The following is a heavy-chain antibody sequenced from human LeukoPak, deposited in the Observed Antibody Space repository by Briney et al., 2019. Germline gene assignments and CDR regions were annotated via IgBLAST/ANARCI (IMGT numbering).Heavy chain of an antibody. J-gene: IGHJ4*02. V-gene: IGHV1-46*01. CDR3: AREELERRSFDY. CDR2: INPSGGST. D-gene: IGHD1-1*01. Sequence: GASVKVSSKASGYTFTSYYMHWVRQAPGQGLEWMGIINPSGGSTSYAQKFQGRVTMTRDTSTSTVYMELSSLRSEDTAVYYCAREELERRSFDYWGQGTLVTVSS. CDR1: GYTFTSYY.